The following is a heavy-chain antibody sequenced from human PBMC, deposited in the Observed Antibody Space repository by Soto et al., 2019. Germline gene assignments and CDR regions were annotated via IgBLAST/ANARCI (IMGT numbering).Heavy chain of an antibody. D-gene: IGHD2-2*01. Sequence: GGSLRLSCAASGFTFSSYGMHWVRQAPGKGLEWVAVISYDGSNKYYADSVKGRFTISRDNSKNTLYLQMNSLRAEDTAVYYCAKDLLLEPFDVVPAAMWAFDYWGQGTLVTVSS. CDR3: AKDLLLEPFDVVPAAMWAFDY. CDR2: ISYDGSNK. J-gene: IGHJ4*02. V-gene: IGHV3-30*18. CDR1: GFTFSSYG.